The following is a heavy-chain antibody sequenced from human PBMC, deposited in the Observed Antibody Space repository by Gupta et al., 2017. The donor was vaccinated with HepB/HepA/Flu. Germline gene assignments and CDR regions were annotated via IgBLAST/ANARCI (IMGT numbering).Heavy chain of an antibody. V-gene: IGHV3-48*03. CDR2: ISASGTSM. Sequence: EVQLVDSGGGLVQPGGSLRLSCAASAFTFSRYEMNWVRQAPGKGLEWVSFISASGTSMYYADFVRGRFTISRDNAKNSLSLQMNSLRADDTALYYCVREPFDYWGQGTLVTVS. CDR3: VREPFDY. CDR1: AFTFSRYE. J-gene: IGHJ4*02.